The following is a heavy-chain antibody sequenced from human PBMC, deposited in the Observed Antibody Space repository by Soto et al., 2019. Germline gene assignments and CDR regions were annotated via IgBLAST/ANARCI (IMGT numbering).Heavy chain of an antibody. CDR1: GGSFSGYY. Sequence: SETLSLTCAVYGGSFSGYYWSWIRQPPGKGLEWIGEINHSGSTNYNPSLKSRVTISVDTSKNQFSLKLSSVTAADTAVYYCARVFGLMVYAPFDSWGQGTLVTVSS. J-gene: IGHJ5*01. CDR2: INHSGST. V-gene: IGHV4-34*01. D-gene: IGHD2-8*01. CDR3: ARVFGLMVYAPFDS.